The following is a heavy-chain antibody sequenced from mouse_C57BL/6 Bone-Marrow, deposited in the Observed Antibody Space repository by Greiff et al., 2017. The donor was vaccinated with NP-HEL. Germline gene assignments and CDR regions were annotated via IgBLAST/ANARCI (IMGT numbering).Heavy chain of an antibody. CDR3: ARRGYYAYWYFDV. Sequence: EVKLMESGGGLVQPGGSLKLSCAASGFTFSDYGMAWVRQAPRKGPEWVAFISNLAYSIYYADTVTGRFTISRENAKNTLYLEMSSLRAEDTAMYYCARRGYYAYWYFDVWGTGTTVTVSS. CDR1: GFTFSDYG. CDR2: ISNLAYSI. D-gene: IGHD2-3*01. V-gene: IGHV5-15*01. J-gene: IGHJ1*03.